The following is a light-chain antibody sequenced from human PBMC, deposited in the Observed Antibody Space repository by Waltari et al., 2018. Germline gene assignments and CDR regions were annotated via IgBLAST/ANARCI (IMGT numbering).Light chain of an antibody. J-gene: IGKJ1*01. CDR1: QSVLYSSNNKNF. CDR3: QQFYSTPWT. CDR2: WAS. V-gene: IGKV4-1*01. Sequence: DIVMTQSPHSLAVSLGERATINCKSRQSVLYSSNNKNFLTWFQQKPGQPPKMLIYWASTRASGVPERFSGSGSATDFTLTISSLQAEDVAVYYCQQFYSTPWTFGQGTNVEIK.